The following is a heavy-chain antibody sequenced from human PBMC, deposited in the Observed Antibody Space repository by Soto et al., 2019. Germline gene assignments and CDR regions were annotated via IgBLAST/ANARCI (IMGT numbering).Heavy chain of an antibody. CDR1: GFIFKTYW. Sequence: GTLRVSCAASGFIFKTYWMHWVRQSPGKGLVWISRIYNDGTYSDYADSVRGRFTISRDNVNDTLYLQMNNLRAEDSGLYYCTRGPRPISTGTVAYWGQGTQVTVSS. CDR2: IYNDGTYS. J-gene: IGHJ4*02. D-gene: IGHD3-9*01. V-gene: IGHV3-74*01. CDR3: TRGPRPISTGTVAY.